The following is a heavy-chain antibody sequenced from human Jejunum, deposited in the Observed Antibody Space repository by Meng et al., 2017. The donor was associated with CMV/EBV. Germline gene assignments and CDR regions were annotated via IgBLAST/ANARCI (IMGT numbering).Heavy chain of an antibody. Sequence: SLKISCGPSGFTFSRYCMSWVRQAPGKGLEWVSVIYDAGNTYYADSVKGRFTSSRDNSKNTLYLQMNSLRVEDTAVYYCARGAFDWGQGTLVTVSS. V-gene: IGHV3-66*02. J-gene: IGHJ4*02. D-gene: IGHD2/OR15-2a*01. CDR2: IYDAGNT. CDR1: GFTFSRYC. CDR3: ARGAFD.